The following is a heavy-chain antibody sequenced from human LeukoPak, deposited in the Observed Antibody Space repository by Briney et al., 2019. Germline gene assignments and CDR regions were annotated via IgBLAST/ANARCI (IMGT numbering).Heavy chain of an antibody. D-gene: IGHD6-13*01. J-gene: IGHJ4*02. Sequence: GGSLRLSCAASGFTFSSYAMSWVRQAPGKGLEWVSAISDDASKTYYADSVRGRFAISRDNSGNKLYLQMDRLRAEDTAVYYCARAAAVTRYWGQGTLVTVSS. CDR3: ARAAAVTRY. CDR1: GFTFSSYA. CDR2: ISDDASKT. V-gene: IGHV3-23*01.